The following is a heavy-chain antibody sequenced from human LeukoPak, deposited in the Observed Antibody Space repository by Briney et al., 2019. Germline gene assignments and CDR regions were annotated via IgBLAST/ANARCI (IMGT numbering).Heavy chain of an antibody. CDR2: INHSGST. CDR3: ARGSDSSGYSGYYFDY. Sequence: SETLSLTCAVYGGSFSGYYWSWIRQPPGKGLEWIGEINHSGSTNYNPSLKSRVTISVDTSKNQFSLKLSSVTAADTAVYYCARGSDSSGYSGYYFDYWGQGTLVTVSS. J-gene: IGHJ4*02. V-gene: IGHV4-34*01. D-gene: IGHD3-22*01. CDR1: GGSFSGYY.